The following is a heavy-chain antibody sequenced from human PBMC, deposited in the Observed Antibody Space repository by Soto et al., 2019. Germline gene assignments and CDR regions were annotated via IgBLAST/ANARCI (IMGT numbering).Heavy chain of an antibody. Sequence: SETLSLTCAFSGGSISSGGYSWSWIRQPPGKGLEWIGYIYHSGNIYYNPSLKSRVTISVDRSKNQFSLKVSSVTAADTAVYYCARSSGYDKVDFDPWGQGTLVTVS. V-gene: IGHV4-30-2*01. CDR1: GGSISSGGYS. J-gene: IGHJ5*02. CDR3: ARSSGYDKVDFDP. CDR2: IYHSGNI. D-gene: IGHD3-22*01.